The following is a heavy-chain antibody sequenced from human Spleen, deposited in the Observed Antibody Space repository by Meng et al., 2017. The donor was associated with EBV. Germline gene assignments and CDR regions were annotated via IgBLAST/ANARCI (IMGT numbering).Heavy chain of an antibody. CDR2: LDPEDGDT. J-gene: IGHJ4*02. V-gene: IGHV1-69-2*01. Sequence: EIQLFQPRAGLKKPGATVKLSCKVSGYTFTAYYIHWLQHAPGKGLEWVGLLDPEDGDTIYAERFQGRVTMTADTSTDTAYMDLSSLRSEDTAVYYCTTEVGFKSFDYWGQGTLVTVSS. CDR3: TTEVGFKSFDY. D-gene: IGHD1-26*01. CDR1: GYTFTAYY.